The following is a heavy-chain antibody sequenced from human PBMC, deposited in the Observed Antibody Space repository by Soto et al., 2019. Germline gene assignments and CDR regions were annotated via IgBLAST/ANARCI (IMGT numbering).Heavy chain of an antibody. J-gene: IGHJ5*02. D-gene: IGHD2-15*01. CDR3: VGATEYWFDP. CDR1: GYTFTGYY. CDR2: INPNSGGT. V-gene: IGHV1-2*02. Sequence: ASVKVSCKASGYTFTGYYTHWVRQAPGQGLEWMGWINPNSGGTNYAQKFQGRVTMTRDTSISTAYMELSRLRSDDTAVYYCVGATEYWFDPWGQGTLVTVSS.